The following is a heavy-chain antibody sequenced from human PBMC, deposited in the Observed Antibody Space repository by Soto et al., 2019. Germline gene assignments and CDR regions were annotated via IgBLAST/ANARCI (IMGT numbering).Heavy chain of an antibody. CDR2: MYYSGST. CDR1: GASLSSGSYF. J-gene: IGHJ4*02. CDR3: ARRSPMSSFVGDSA. V-gene: IGHV4-61*01. Sequence: SETLSLTCTVSGASLSSGSYFWSWIRQPPGKGLEYIGYMYYSGSTNYNPSLKSRVTISSDTPKNKFSLRLKSVTAADTAIYYCARRSPMSSFVGDSAWGPGTLVTDSS. D-gene: IGHD2-15*01.